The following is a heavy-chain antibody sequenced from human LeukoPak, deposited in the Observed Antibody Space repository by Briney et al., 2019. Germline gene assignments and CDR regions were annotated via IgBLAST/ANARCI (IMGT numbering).Heavy chain of an antibody. CDR1: GDSINSYY. D-gene: IGHD5-24*01. J-gene: IGHJ3*02. CDR3: ARGLLRDGYNSGAFDI. Sequence: PSETLSLTCTVSGDSINSYYWNWIRQPPGKGLEWIGSIYYTGSTNYNPSLKSRVTMSIDTSKNQFSLKLSSVTAADTAVYYCARGLLRDGYNSGAFDIWGQGTMVTVSS. CDR2: IYYTGST. V-gene: IGHV4-59*12.